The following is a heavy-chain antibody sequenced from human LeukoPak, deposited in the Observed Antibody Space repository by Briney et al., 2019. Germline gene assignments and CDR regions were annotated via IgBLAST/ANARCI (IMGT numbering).Heavy chain of an antibody. CDR1: GITVSSNY. V-gene: IGHV3-53*01. J-gene: IGHJ4*02. CDR2: LYSGGTT. CDR3: ARDPPGIRVPGV. Sequence: GGSLRLSCAASGITVSSNYMTWVRQAPGKGLEWVSVLYSGGTTYYADSVKGRFTISRDNSKNTLYLQMDSLRVEYTAVYYCARDPPGIRVPGVWGQGTLVTVSS. D-gene: IGHD6-19*01.